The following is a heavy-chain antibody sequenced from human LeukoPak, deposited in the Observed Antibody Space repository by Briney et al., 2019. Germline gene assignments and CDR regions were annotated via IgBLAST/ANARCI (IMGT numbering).Heavy chain of an antibody. Sequence: ASVKVSCKASGYTFTSYAMNWVRQAPGQGLEWMGWINPNSGGTNYAQKFQGWVTMTRDTSISTAYMELSRLRSDDTAVYYCARDLTGTFDPWGQGTLVTVSS. J-gene: IGHJ5*02. V-gene: IGHV1-2*04. D-gene: IGHD1-20*01. CDR1: GYTFTSYA. CDR2: INPNSGGT. CDR3: ARDLTGTFDP.